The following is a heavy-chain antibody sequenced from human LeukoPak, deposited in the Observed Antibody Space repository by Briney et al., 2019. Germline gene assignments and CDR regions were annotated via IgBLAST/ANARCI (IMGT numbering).Heavy chain of an antibody. V-gene: IGHV1-24*01. Sequence: ASVEVSCKVSGYTLTELSMHWVRQAPGKGLEGMGGFDPEDGETIYAQKFQGRVTMTEDTSTDTAYMELSSLRSEDTAVYYCATFRDYGDLQATFDYWGQGTLVTVSS. CDR3: ATFRDYGDLQATFDY. D-gene: IGHD4-17*01. J-gene: IGHJ4*02. CDR1: GYTLTELS. CDR2: FDPEDGET.